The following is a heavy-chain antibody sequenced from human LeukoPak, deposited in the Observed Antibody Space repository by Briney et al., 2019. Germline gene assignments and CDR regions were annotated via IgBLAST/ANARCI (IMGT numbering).Heavy chain of an antibody. V-gene: IGHV3-9*01. D-gene: IGHD1-26*01. CDR3: AKDGIVGASDAFDI. CDR2: ISWNSGSI. CDR1: GFTFDDYA. J-gene: IGHJ3*02. Sequence: GGSLRLSCAASGFTFDDYAMHWVRQAPGKGLEWVSGISWNSGSIVYADSVKGRFTISRDNAKNSLYLQMNSLRAEDTALYYCAKDGIVGASDAFDIWGQGTMVTVSS.